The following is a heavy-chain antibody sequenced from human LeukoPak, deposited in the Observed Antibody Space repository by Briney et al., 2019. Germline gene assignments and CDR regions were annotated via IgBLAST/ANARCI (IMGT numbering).Heavy chain of an antibody. CDR1: GFTVSNYY. D-gene: IGHD2-21*01. CDR2: IYSGGSR. CDR3: ARADVIAIFDC. Sequence: GGSLRLSCAASGFTVSNYYMSWVRQAPGKGLEWVSIIYSGGSRYYADSVKGRFTISRDDSRNTLYLQMNSLRAEDTAVYYCARADVIAIFDCWGQGTLVTVSS. V-gene: IGHV3-66*02. J-gene: IGHJ4*02.